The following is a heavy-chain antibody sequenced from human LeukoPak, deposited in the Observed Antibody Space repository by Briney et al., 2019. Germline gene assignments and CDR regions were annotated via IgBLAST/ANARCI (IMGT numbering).Heavy chain of an antibody. CDR3: ATGVRIRTITFPFDY. Sequence: GASAKVSCKVSGYTLTELSMHWVRQAPGKGLEWMGGFDPEDGETIYAQKFQGRVTMTEDTSTDTAYMELSSLRSEDTAVYYCATGVRIRTITFPFDYWGQGTLVTVSS. CDR2: FDPEDGET. CDR1: GYTLTELS. V-gene: IGHV1-24*01. J-gene: IGHJ4*02. D-gene: IGHD2/OR15-2a*01.